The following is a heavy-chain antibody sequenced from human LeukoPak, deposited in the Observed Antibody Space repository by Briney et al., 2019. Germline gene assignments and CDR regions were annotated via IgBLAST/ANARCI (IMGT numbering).Heavy chain of an antibody. CDR3: ARDPPSDKDGGEDAFDI. CDR2: IYTSGST. J-gene: IGHJ3*02. D-gene: IGHD3-16*01. V-gene: IGHV4-61*02. Sequence: PSQTLSLTCTVSGGSISSGSYYWSWIRQPAGKGLEWIGRIYTSGSTNYNPSLKSRVTISVDTSKNQFSLKLSSVTAADTAVYYCARDPPSDKDGGEDAFDIWGQGTMVTVSS. CDR1: GGSISSGSYY.